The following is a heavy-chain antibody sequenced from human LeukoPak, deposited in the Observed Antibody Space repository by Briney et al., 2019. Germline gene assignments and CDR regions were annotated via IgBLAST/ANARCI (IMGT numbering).Heavy chain of an antibody. J-gene: IGHJ3*02. D-gene: IGHD3-22*01. CDR1: GYSISSGHY. CDR3: ARDTQYYYDSSGYYYVHAFDI. Sequence: SETLSLTCTVSGYSISSGHYWGWIRQPPGKGLEWIGSIYHSGSTYYNPSLKSRVTVSVDTSKNQFSLKLSSVTAADTAVYYCARDTQYYYDSSGYYYVHAFDIWGQGTMVTVSS. V-gene: IGHV4-38-2*02. CDR2: IYHSGST.